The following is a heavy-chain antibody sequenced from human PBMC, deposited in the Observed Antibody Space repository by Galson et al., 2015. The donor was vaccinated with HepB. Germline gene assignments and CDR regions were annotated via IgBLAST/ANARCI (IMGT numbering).Heavy chain of an antibody. J-gene: IGHJ4*02. CDR2: ISGYNGHT. V-gene: IGHV1-18*01. Sequence: SVKVSCKASGYSFSDFGISWVRQAPGQGLEWVGWISGYNGHTQYAQKLQDRVTLTRDTSTSVGYMELRSLRSDDTAVFYCVRGSVFNRWFIFGLAVNLDFGGQGTLVTVSS. D-gene: IGHD4-23*01. CDR1: GYSFSDFG. CDR3: VRGSVFNRWFIFGLAVNLDF.